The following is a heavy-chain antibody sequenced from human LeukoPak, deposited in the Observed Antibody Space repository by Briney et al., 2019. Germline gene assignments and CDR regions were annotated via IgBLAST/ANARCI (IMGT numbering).Heavy chain of an antibody. CDR1: GGSISSGSYY. J-gene: IGHJ4*02. V-gene: IGHV4-61*02. CDR2: IYTSGST. Sequence: PSQTLSLTCTVSGGSISSGSYYWSWIRQPAGKGLEWIGRIYTSGSTNYNPSLKSRVTISVDTSKNQFSLKLSSVTAADTAVYYCARVITMVRGVILTYFDYWGQGTLVTVSS. D-gene: IGHD3-10*01. CDR3: ARVITMVRGVILTYFDY.